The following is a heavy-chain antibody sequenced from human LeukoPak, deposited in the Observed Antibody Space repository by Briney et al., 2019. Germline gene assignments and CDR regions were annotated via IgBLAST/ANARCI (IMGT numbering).Heavy chain of an antibody. Sequence: GGSLRLSCAASGFTFSSYRMHWVRQAPGKGLVWVSRINSDGSSTSYAGSVKGRFTISRDNAKNTLYLQMNSLRAEDTAVYYCARDLYCSGGSCYSGDWFDPWGQGTLVTVSS. CDR2: INSDGSST. V-gene: IGHV3-74*01. CDR3: ARDLYCSGGSCYSGDWFDP. J-gene: IGHJ5*02. CDR1: GFTFSSYR. D-gene: IGHD2-15*01.